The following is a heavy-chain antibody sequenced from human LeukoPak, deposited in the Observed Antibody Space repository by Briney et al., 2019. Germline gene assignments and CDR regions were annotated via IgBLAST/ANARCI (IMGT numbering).Heavy chain of an antibody. D-gene: IGHD3-22*01. CDR2: LYSGGNT. V-gene: IGHV3-66*01. Sequence: GGALRLSCAASGFTVSSNYMSWVRQAPGKGLEWVSVLYSGGNTYYADSVQGRFTISRDNSKNTLYLQMNSLRAEDTAVYYCARAIPSPYYYDSSATLGLDYWGQGTLVTVSS. CDR3: ARAIPSPYYYDSSATLGLDY. CDR1: GFTVSSNY. J-gene: IGHJ4*02.